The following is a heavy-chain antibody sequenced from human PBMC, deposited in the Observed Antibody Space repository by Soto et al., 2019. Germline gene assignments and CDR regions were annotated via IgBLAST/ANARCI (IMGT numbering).Heavy chain of an antibody. Sequence: EVQLVETGGGLIQPGGSLRLSCAASGFTVSSNYMSWVRQAPGKGLEWVSVIYSGGSTYYADSVKGRFTISRDNSKNTLYLQMNGLRAEDTAVYYCARVGGDYYDSSGYYYGYFQHWGQGTLVTVCS. V-gene: IGHV3-53*02. CDR1: GFTVSSNY. CDR2: IYSGGST. CDR3: ARVGGDYYDSSGYYYGYFQH. J-gene: IGHJ1*01. D-gene: IGHD3-22*01.